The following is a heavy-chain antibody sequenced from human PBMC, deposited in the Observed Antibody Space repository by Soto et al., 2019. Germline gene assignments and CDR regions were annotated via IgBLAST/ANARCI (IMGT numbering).Heavy chain of an antibody. CDR3: ATAYGNACYTY. D-gene: IGHD2-15*01. Sequence: PSETLSLTCFFSCDSVTSHYLTWIRQSPDNGLYGIGCMHYTVFSHXXPSLKSRXXISVDMSKNHXTRQLTPVTLEYTALYYCATAYGNACYTYWGQGTQVTVSS. CDR2: MHYTVFS. V-gene: IGHV4-59*02. CDR1: CDSVTSHY. J-gene: IGHJ4*02.